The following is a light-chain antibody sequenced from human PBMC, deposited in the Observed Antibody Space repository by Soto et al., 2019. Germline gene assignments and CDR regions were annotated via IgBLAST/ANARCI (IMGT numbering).Light chain of an antibody. CDR3: QQYNNWPPLT. V-gene: IGKV3-15*01. CDR2: GAS. J-gene: IGKJ1*01. CDR1: QSVKSN. Sequence: EIVMTQSPATLSVSPGERVTLSCRASQSVKSNLAWYQQKFGQAPRLLIYGASTRATGVPARFSGSGSGTEFTLTISSLQSEEFSVYYCQQYNNWPPLTFGQGTKGEI.